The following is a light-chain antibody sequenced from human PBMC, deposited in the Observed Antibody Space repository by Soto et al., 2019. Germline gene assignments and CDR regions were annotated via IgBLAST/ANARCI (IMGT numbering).Light chain of an antibody. CDR3: QQYDNWPSLT. CDR2: GAS. V-gene: IGKV3-15*01. CDR1: QSVRTK. Sequence: EIVMTQSPATLSVSPGEGATLSCRASQSVRTKLAWYQQKAGQAPRLLIYGASTRATGVSDRFSGSGSGTEYTLTISSLQSEDFAVYYCQQYDNWPSLTFGQGTRLEIK. J-gene: IGKJ5*01.